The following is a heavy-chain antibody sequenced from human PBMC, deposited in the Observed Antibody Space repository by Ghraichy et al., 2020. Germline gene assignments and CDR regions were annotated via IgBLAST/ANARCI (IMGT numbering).Heavy chain of an antibody. CDR3: ALVMVYADDDY. CDR2: IYHSGST. V-gene: IGHV4-38-2*02. Sequence: SETLSLTCNVSGYSISSGYFWAWIRQPPGKGLEWVCSIYHSGSTYYNPTLKGRVTISRDMSKNQFSLKLTSVTAADTAVYYCALVMVYADDDYWGQGILVTVSS. D-gene: IGHD2-8*01. CDR1: GYSISSGYF. J-gene: IGHJ4*02.